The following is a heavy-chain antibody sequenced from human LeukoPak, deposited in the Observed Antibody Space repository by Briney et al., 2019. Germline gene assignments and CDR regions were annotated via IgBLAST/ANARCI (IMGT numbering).Heavy chain of an antibody. CDR1: GFTFDDYG. J-gene: IGHJ3*02. D-gene: IGHD4-17*01. V-gene: IGHV3-23*01. CDR3: AKSFRANGDYHAFDI. Sequence: PGGSLRLSCAASGFTFDDYGMSWVRQAPGKGLEWVSAISGDGGSTYFADSVKGRFTISRDMSENTLYLQMNSLRAEDTAIYYCAKSFRANGDYHAFDIWGQGTMVTVSS. CDR2: ISGDGGST.